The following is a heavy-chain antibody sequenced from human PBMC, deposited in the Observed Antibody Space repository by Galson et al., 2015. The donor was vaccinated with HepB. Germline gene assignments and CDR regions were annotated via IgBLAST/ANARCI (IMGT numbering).Heavy chain of an antibody. D-gene: IGHD6-19*01. V-gene: IGHV4-59*08. Sequence: ETLSLTCTVSGGSISSYYWSWIRQPPGKGLEWIGYIYYSGSTNYNPSLKSRVTISVDTSKNQFSLKLSSVTAADTAVYYCARHSGAVAGTRYFQHWGQGTLVTVSS. CDR3: ARHSGAVAGTRYFQH. CDR1: GGSISSYY. CDR2: IYYSGST. J-gene: IGHJ1*01.